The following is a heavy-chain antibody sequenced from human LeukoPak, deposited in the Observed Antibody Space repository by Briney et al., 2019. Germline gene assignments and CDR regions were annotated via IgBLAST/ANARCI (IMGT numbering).Heavy chain of an antibody. D-gene: IGHD3-22*01. V-gene: IGHV5-51*04. Sequence: GESLKISCKGSGYSFTNYWIGWVRQMPGKGLEWMGIIYPGDSDTRYSPSFQGQVTISADKPISTAYLQWSSLKASDTAMYYCARLSSSGHYYSEHWGQGTLVTVSS. CDR2: IYPGDSDT. CDR3: ARLSSSGHYYSEH. CDR1: GYSFTNYW. J-gene: IGHJ4*02.